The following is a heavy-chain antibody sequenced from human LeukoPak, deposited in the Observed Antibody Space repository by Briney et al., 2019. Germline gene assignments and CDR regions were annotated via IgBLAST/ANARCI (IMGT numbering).Heavy chain of an antibody. J-gene: IGHJ4*02. CDR2: INHSGST. D-gene: IGHD4-17*01. V-gene: IGHV4-34*01. CDR1: GRSFSGYY. Sequence: SETLSLTCAVYGRSFSGYYWSWIRQPPGKGLEWIGEINHSGSTNYNPSLKSRVTISVDTSKNQFSLKLSSVTAADTAVYYCARGSDYGDYVDYWGQGTLVTVSS. CDR3: ARGSDYGDYVDY.